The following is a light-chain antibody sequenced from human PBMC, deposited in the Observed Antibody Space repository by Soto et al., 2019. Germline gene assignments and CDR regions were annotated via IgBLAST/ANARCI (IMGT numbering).Light chain of an antibody. V-gene: IGKV1-5*01. CDR1: QTISSW. CDR2: DAS. CDR3: QQYSVYWT. J-gene: IGKJ1*01. Sequence: DIPITQSPSTLSGSVGDRVTITCRASQTISSWLAWYQQKPGKAPKVLIFDASSLESGVPSRFSGSGSGTEFTLTINSLQPDDFATYYCQQYSVYWTFGQGTKVDI.